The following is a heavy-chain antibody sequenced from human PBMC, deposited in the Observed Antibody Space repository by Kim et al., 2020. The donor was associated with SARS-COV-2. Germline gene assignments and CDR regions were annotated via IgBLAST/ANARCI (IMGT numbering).Heavy chain of an antibody. CDR3: AKYMIISMSSWYFDF. CDR2: VIYTNGTT. D-gene: IGHD3-16*01. V-gene: IGHV3-23*02. J-gene: IGHJ2*01. Sequence: GGSLRLSCAASGFTFGHYALGWVRQAPGTGLEWASTVIYTNGTTYYGDTVKGRFIISRDNSKNTLYMQTNSLRAEDTAVDYCAKYMIISMSSWYFDFWGRGALVTVSS. CDR1: GFTFGHYA.